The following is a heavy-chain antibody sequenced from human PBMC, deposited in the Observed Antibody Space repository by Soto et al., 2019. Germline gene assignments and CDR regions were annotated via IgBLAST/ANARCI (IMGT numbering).Heavy chain of an antibody. V-gene: IGHV4-31*03. CDR2: IYYSGST. CDR1: GGSISSGGYY. J-gene: IGHJ4*02. CDR3: ARDSGHHYYDSSGYYSQDYYVDY. Sequence: PSETLSLTCTVSGGSISSGGYYWSWIRQHPGKGLEWIGYIYYSGSTYYNPSLKSRVTISVDTSKNQFSLKLSSVTAADTAVYYCARDSGHHYYDSSGYYSQDYYVDYWGQGTLVTVSS. D-gene: IGHD3-22*01.